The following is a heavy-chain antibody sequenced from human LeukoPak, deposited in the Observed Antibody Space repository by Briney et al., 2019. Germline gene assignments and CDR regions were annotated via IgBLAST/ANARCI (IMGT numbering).Heavy chain of an antibody. CDR1: GFTFSSYW. D-gene: IGHD3-22*01. J-gene: IGHJ4*02. V-gene: IGHV3-74*01. Sequence: PGGSLRLSCAASGFTFSSYWMHWVRQVPGKGLVWVSRINSDGSNTRHADSVKGRFTISRDNAKNTLYLQMNSLRAEDTAVYYCARDLELVYYDSSGYDYWGQGTLVIVSS. CDR3: ARDLELVYYDSSGYDY. CDR2: INSDGSNT.